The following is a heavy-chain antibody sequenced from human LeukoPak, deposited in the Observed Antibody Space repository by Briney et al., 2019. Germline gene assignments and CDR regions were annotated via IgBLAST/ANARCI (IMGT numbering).Heavy chain of an antibody. V-gene: IGHV3-7*03. CDR2: IKQDGSEK. D-gene: IGHD6-19*01. CDR1: GFTFSSYW. Sequence: GGSLRLSCAASGFTFSSYWMSWVRQAPGKGLEWVANIKQDGSEKYYVDSVKGRFTISRDNSKNTLYMQMNSLRAEDTAIYYCAKGPLIEVAGTTWDYWGQGTLVTVSS. CDR3: AKGPLIEVAGTTWDY. J-gene: IGHJ4*02.